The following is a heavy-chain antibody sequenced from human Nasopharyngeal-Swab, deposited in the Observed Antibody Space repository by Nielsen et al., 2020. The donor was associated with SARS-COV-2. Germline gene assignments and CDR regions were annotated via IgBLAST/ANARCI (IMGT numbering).Heavy chain of an antibody. D-gene: IGHD4-17*01. V-gene: IGHV4-4*02. Sequence: SETLSLTCAVSGGSISSSNWWSWVRQPPEKGLEWIGEIYHSGSTNYNPSLKSRVTISVDKSKNQFSLKLSSVTAADTAVYYCARSNGDYYYYGMDVWGQGTTVTVSS. CDR2: IYHSGST. CDR3: ARSNGDYYYYGMDV. CDR1: GGSISSSNW. J-gene: IGHJ6*02.